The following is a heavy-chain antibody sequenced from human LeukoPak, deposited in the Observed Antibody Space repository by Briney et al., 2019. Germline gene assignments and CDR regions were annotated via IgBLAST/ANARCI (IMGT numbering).Heavy chain of an antibody. J-gene: IGHJ6*02. V-gene: IGHV1-46*01. CDR3: ARKPPYYYYGMDV. CDR2: INPSGGST. Sequence: ASVKVSCKASGYTFTSYYMHWVRQAPGQGLEWMGIINPSGGSTSYAQKFQGRVTMTRDMSTSTVYMELSRLRSDDTAVYYCARKPPYYYYGMDVWGQGTTVTVSS. CDR1: GYTFTSYY.